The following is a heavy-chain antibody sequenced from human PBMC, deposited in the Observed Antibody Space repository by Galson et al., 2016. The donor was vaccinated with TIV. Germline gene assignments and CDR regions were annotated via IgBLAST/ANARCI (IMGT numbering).Heavy chain of an antibody. Sequence: ETLSLTCTVSGGSISSHYWSWIRQPPGKELQWIGTIYYTGITFYNPSLESRVTVSVDTSKNHFSLKLSSVSAADTAVYYCARTTGAGIAARVLFDFWGQGTLVTVSS. V-gene: IGHV4-59*11. J-gene: IGHJ4*02. D-gene: IGHD6-6*01. CDR3: ARTTGAGIAARVLFDF. CDR2: IYYTGIT. CDR1: GGSISSHY.